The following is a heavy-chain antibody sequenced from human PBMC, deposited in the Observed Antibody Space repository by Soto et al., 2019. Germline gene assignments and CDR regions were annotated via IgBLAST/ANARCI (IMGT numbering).Heavy chain of an antibody. CDR2: INHSGST. D-gene: IGHD3-10*01. CDR1: GGSFSGYY. J-gene: IGHJ4*02. V-gene: IGHV4-34*01. CDR3: ARGRVRGSHFDY. Sequence: SETLSLTCAVYGGSFSGYYWSWIRQPPGKGLEWIGEINHSGSTNYNPSLKSRVTISVDTSKNQFSLKLSSVTAADTAVYYCARGRVRGSHFDYCGQGTLVTVSS.